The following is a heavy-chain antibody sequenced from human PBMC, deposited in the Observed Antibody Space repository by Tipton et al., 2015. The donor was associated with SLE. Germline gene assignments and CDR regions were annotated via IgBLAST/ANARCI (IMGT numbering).Heavy chain of an antibody. V-gene: IGHV3-33*06. J-gene: IGHJ3*02. CDR3: AKDPSSAYDLGSAIDI. D-gene: IGHD5-12*01. CDR1: GFTFRNYG. CDR2: IWYDGSDK. Sequence: SLRLSCEVSGFTFRNYGMHWVRQAPGKGLEWVTVIWYDGSDKKYADSVKGRFSISRDNSKNTLYLQMNSLRVEDTAVYYCAKDPSSAYDLGSAIDIWGQGTMVTVSS.